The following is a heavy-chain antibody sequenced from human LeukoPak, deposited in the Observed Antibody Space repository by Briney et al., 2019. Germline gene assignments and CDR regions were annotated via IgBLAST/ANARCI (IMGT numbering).Heavy chain of an antibody. Sequence: PGGSLRLSCAASGFTFSNYAMHWVRQAPGKGLEYVSAISSDGYDTHYTDSVKGRFTISRDNSKNTLYLQMGSLRAEDMAVYFFARDQDWGQGTLVTVSS. CDR1: GFTFSNYA. CDR3: ARDQD. V-gene: IGHV3-64*02. J-gene: IGHJ4*02. CDR2: ISSDGYDT.